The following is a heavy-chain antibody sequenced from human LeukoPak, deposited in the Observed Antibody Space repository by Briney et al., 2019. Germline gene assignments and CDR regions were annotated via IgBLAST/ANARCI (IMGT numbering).Heavy chain of an antibody. J-gene: IGHJ4*02. CDR2: IYHSGNT. Sequence: KPSETLSLTCAVYGGSFSGYYWSWIRQTPGKGLEWIGYIYHSGNTNYNPSLKSRVTISVDSSKNQFSLKLSSVTAADTAVYYCARHGGFVPYFDYWGQGTLVTVSS. V-gene: IGHV4-59*08. CDR3: ARHGGFVPYFDY. D-gene: IGHD3-16*01. CDR1: GGSFSGYY.